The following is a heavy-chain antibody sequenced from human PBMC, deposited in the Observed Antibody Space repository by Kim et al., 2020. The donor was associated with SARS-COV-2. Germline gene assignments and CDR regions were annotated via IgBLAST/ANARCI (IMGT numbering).Heavy chain of an antibody. CDR2: ISYDGSNK. CDR1: GFTFSSYG. D-gene: IGHD2-15*01. V-gene: IGHV3-33*05. Sequence: GGSLRLSCAASGFTFSSYGMHWVRQAPGKGLEWVAVISYDGSNKYYADSVKGRFTISRDNSKNTLYLQMNSLRAEDTAVYYCARVVVVDSYGMDVWGQGTTVTVSS. J-gene: IGHJ6*02. CDR3: ARVVVVDSYGMDV.